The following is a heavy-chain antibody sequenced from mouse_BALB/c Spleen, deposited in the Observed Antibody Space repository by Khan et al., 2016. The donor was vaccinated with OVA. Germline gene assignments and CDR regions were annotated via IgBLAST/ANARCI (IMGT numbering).Heavy chain of an antibody. CDR2: IYPSNGRT. Sequence: QVQLKQSGAELVKPGASVKLSCKASGYTFTSYWMHWVKQRPGQGLEWIGEIYPSNGRTNYNEKFKSKATLTVDKSSNTAYMQLSSLTSEDSAVYFCARETMITPEFAYWGQGTLVTVSA. D-gene: IGHD2-4*01. CDR1: GYTFTSYW. CDR3: ARETMITPEFAY. J-gene: IGHJ3*01. V-gene: IGHV1S81*02.